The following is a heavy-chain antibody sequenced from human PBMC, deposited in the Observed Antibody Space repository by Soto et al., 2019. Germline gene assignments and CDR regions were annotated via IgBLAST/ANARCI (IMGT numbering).Heavy chain of an antibody. CDR1: GGSISYNSYY. D-gene: IGHD2-2*01. CDR2: IFYTGTT. J-gene: IGHJ5*02. Sequence: SETLSLTCSVSGGSISYNSYYWGWIRQPPGKGLEWVGGIFYTGTTYYSPSLKDRVTISVDTSKNSFSLNLTSVTAADTAVYFCARLVVVAPVANACGQGTLGTVHS. V-gene: IGHV4-39*02. CDR3: ARLVVVAPVANA.